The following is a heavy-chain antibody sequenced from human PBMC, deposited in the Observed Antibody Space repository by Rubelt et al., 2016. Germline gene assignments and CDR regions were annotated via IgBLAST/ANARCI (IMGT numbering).Heavy chain of an antibody. D-gene: IGHD6-19*01. Sequence: QVQLVQSGAEVKKPGASVKVSCKASGYTFTGYYMHWVRQAPGQGLEWMGWINPNSGGTNYAKKFQGRVTRTRDTSITTAYMELSRLRSDDTAVFYCARESSSGWYIDYWGQGTLVTVSS. CDR2: INPNSGGT. CDR1: GYTFTGYY. CDR3: ARESSSGWYIDY. V-gene: IGHV1-2*02. J-gene: IGHJ4*02.